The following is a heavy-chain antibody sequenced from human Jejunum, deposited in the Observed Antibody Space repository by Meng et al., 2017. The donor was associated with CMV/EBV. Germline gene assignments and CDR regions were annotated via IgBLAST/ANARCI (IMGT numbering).Heavy chain of an antibody. D-gene: IGHD1-1*01. CDR3: ARAGNWNKWFDP. Sequence: SGESVSTGSHDWSRIRQPPDKGLELIGYFYSGGRTSYNPSLKSRVNISVDMSKNQFSLNLNSVTAADTAVYYCARAGNWNKWFDPWGQGTLVTVSS. CDR1: GESVSTGSHD. J-gene: IGHJ5*02. V-gene: IGHV4-61*01. CDR2: FYSGGRT.